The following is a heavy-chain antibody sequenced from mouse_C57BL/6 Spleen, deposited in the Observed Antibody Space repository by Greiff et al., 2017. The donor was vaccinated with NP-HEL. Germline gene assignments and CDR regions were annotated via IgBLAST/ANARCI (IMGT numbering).Heavy chain of an antibody. CDR2: INYDGSST. Sequence: EVQLVESEGGLVQPGSSMKLSCTASGFTFSDYYMAWVRQVPEKGLEWVANINYDGSSTYYLDSLKSRFIISRDNAKNILYLQMSSLKSEDTATYYCARDGRDDYDGYAMDYWGQGTSVTVSS. V-gene: IGHV5-16*01. D-gene: IGHD2-4*01. CDR3: ARDGRDDYDGYAMDY. J-gene: IGHJ4*01. CDR1: GFTFSDYY.